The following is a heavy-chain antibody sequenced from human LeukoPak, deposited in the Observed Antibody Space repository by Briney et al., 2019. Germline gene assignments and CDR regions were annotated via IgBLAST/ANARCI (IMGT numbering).Heavy chain of an antibody. J-gene: IGHJ3*02. CDR3: TTGNPDSITSMAFDI. Sequence: GGSLRLSCAASGFTFSYACVRWLRRAPGGGGVWVGRIKSETHRGTIDYAAPVKGRFTISRDDSKSTVYLQMNSLKTEDTAVYYCTTGNPDSITSMAFDIWGQGTMVTVSS. CDR2: IKSETHRGTI. V-gene: IGHV3-15*01. CDR1: GFTFSYAC. D-gene: IGHD2/OR15-2a*01.